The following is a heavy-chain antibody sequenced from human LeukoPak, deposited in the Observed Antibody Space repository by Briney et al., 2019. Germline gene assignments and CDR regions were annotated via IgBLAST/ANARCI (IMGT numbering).Heavy chain of an antibody. CDR1: GFTFSSYS. CDR3: ARRIVGAYIDY. V-gene: IGHV3-21*01. D-gene: IGHD1-26*01. Sequence: GGSLRLSCAASGFTFSSYSMNWVRRAPGKGLEWVSSISSSSSYIYYADSVKGRFTISRDNAKNSLYLQMNSLRAEDTAVYYCARRIVGAYIDYWGQGTLVTVSS. J-gene: IGHJ4*02. CDR2: ISSSSSYI.